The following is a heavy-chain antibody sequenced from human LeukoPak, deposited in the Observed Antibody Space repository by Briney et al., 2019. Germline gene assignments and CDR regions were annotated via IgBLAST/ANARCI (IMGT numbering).Heavy chain of an antibody. V-gene: IGHV1-69*01. CDR1: GSTFSSYA. CDR3: ATYCSSTSCYLHYFDY. Sequence: SVKVSCKASGSTFSSYAISWVRQAPGQGLEWMGGIIPIFGTANYAQKFQGRVTITADESTSTAYMELSSLRSEDTAVYYCATYCSSTSCYLHYFDYWGQGTLVTVSS. D-gene: IGHD2-2*01. J-gene: IGHJ4*02. CDR2: IIPIFGTA.